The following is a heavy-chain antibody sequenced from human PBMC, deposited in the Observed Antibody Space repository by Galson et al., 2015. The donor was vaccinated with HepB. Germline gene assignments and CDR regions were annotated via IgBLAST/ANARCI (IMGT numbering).Heavy chain of an antibody. CDR2: IWYDGSNK. CDR3: ARYHIEGPRAFDI. V-gene: IGHV3-33*01. Sequence: SLRLSCAASGFTFSSYGMHWVRQAPGKGLEWVAVIWYDGSNKYYADSVKGRFTISRDNSKNTLYLQMDSLRAEDTAVYYCARYHIEGPRAFDIWGQGTMVTVSS. J-gene: IGHJ3*02. CDR1: GFTFSSYG. D-gene: IGHD2-2*01.